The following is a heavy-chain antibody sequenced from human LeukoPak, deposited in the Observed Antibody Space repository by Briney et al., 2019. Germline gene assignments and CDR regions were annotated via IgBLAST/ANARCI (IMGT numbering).Heavy chain of an antibody. Sequence: SETLSLTCTVSGGFLYSYYWSWIRQPPGKGLEWIGYIYYSGSTNYNPSLKSRVTISIDTSKNQFSLKLSSVNAEDTAVYYCTSRGSSNWDLKGAFDIWGQGTMVTVSS. CDR1: GGFLYSYY. CDR2: IYYSGST. J-gene: IGHJ3*02. CDR3: TSRGSSNWDLKGAFDI. D-gene: IGHD7-27*01. V-gene: IGHV4-59*01.